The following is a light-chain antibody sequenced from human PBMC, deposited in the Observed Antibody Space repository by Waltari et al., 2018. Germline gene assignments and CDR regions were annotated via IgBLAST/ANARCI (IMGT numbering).Light chain of an antibody. Sequence: QSALTQPASVSGSPGQSTTIPCPGTSSDVGGYNSVPWYQQHPGKAPKLPIYEVSNRPSGVSNRFSGSKSGNTASLTISGLQAEDEADYYCTSYTSSSTLVFGTGTKVTVL. CDR1: SSDVGGYNS. CDR3: TSYTSSSTLV. CDR2: EVS. V-gene: IGLV2-14*01. J-gene: IGLJ1*01.